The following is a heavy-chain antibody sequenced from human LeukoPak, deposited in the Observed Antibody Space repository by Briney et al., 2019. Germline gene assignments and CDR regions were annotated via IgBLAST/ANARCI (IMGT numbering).Heavy chain of an antibody. CDR1: GFTFSSYA. J-gene: IGHJ4*02. D-gene: IGHD2-15*01. V-gene: IGHV3-23*01. CDR2: ISGSSART. CDR3: AKDEGTCSGGSCYASSTFDY. Sequence: PGGSLRLSCADSGFTFSSYAMGWVRQAPGKGLEWVSSISGSSARTYYADSVKGRFTVSRDNPKNTLYLQMNSLRAEDTAVYYCAKDEGTCSGGSCYASSTFDYWGQGTLVTVSS.